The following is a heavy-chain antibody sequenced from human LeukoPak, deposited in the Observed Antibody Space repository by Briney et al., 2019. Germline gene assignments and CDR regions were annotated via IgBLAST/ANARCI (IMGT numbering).Heavy chain of an antibody. CDR3: AITPAYYYYYMDV. CDR2: IYTSGST. J-gene: IGHJ6*03. V-gene: IGHV4-61*02. CDR1: GGSISSGSCY. Sequence: PSETLSLTCTVSGGSISSGSCYWSWIRQPAGKGLEWIGRIYTSGSTNYNPSLKSRVTISVDTSKNQFSLKLSSVTAADTAVSYCAITPAYYYYYMDVWGKGTTVTVSS.